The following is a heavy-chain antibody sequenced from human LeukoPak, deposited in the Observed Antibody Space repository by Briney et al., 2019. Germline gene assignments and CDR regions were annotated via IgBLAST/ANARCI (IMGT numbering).Heavy chain of an antibody. CDR1: GFTFSSYA. D-gene: IGHD3-22*01. J-gene: IGHJ4*02. CDR2: ISGSGGST. V-gene: IGHV3-23*01. CDR3: ASEKYYYDSSGYYSSAFDY. Sequence: GGSLRLSCAASGFTFSSYAMSWVRQAPGKGLEWVSAISGSGGSTYYADSVKGRFTISRDNAKNSLYLQMNSLRDEDTAVYYCASEKYYYDSSGYYSSAFDYWGQGTLVTVSS.